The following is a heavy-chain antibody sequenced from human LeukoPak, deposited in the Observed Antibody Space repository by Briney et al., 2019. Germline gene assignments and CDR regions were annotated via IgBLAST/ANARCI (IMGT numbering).Heavy chain of an antibody. CDR1: GFTFSSYA. CDR3: AKDSFTVEMATITRWMPFDY. D-gene: IGHD5-24*01. V-gene: IGHV3-23*01. Sequence: GGSLRLSCAASGFTFSSYAMSWVRQAPGKGLEWVSAISGSGGSTYYADSAKGRFTISRDNSKNTLYLQMNSLRAEDTAVYYCAKDSFTVEMATITRWMPFDYWGQGTLVTVSS. J-gene: IGHJ4*02. CDR2: ISGSGGST.